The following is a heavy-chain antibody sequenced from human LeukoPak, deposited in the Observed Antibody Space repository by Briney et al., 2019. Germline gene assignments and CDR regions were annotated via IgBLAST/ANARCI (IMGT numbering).Heavy chain of an antibody. D-gene: IGHD2-15*01. Sequence: ASVTVSFTASGYTFTIYYMHWVRQAPGQGRERMGIINPSGGSTSYSQKFQGRVTMTRDTSTSTVYMELSSLRSEDTAVYYCARDRSSGSAAEYYFDYWGQGTLVTVSS. J-gene: IGHJ4*02. CDR1: GYTFTIYY. V-gene: IGHV1-46*01. CDR3: ARDRSSGSAAEYYFDY. CDR2: INPSGGST.